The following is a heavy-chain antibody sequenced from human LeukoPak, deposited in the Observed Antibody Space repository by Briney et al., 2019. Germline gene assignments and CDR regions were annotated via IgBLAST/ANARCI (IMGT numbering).Heavy chain of an antibody. J-gene: IGHJ4*02. Sequence: ASARVSCKASGYTFTGYYMHWVRQAPGQGLEWMGWINPNSGGTNYAQKFQGRVTMTRDTSISTAYMELSRLRSDDTAVYYCARDHGEAAAGVLAPFDYWGQGTLVTVSS. CDR3: ARDHGEAAAGVLAPFDY. CDR1: GYTFTGYY. CDR2: INPNSGGT. D-gene: IGHD6-13*01. V-gene: IGHV1-2*02.